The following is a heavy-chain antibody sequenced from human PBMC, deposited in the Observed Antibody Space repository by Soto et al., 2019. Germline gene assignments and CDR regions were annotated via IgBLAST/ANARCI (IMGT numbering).Heavy chain of an antibody. CDR1: GGSLSSSSYY. Sequence: PETLCVTCTVTGGSLSSSSYYWGWIRQPPGKGLEWIGSIYYSGSTYYNPSLKSRVTISVDTSKNQFSLKLSSVTAADTAVYYCARGDYDAFDIWGQGTMVT. V-gene: IGHV4-39*01. CDR3: ARGDYDAFDI. J-gene: IGHJ3*02. CDR2: IYYSGST. D-gene: IGHD4-17*01.